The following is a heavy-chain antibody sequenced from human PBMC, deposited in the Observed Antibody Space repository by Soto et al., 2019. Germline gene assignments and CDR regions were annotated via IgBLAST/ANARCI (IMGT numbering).Heavy chain of an antibody. CDR3: AKSSGWYINWFDP. D-gene: IGHD6-19*01. J-gene: IGHJ5*02. V-gene: IGHV3-30*18. CDR2: ISYDGSNK. Sequence: QVQLVESGGGVVQPGRSLRLSCVASGFTFGNHGMHWVRQAPGKGLEWVAVISYDGSNKHYADSVKGRFTISRDNSKNTLDLQMNSLRAEDTAVYYCAKSSGWYINWFDPWGQGTLVTVSS. CDR1: GFTFGNHG.